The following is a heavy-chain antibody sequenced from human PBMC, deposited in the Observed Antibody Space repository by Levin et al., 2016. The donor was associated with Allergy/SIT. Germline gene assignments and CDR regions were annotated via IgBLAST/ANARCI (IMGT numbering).Heavy chain of an antibody. CDR3: ARDAPLVNYYYYYGMDV. Sequence: GESLKISCAASGFTVSSNYMSWVRQAPGKGLEWVSVIYSGGSTYYADSVKGRFTISRDNSKNTLYLQMNSLRAEDTAVYYCARDAPLVNYYYYYGMDVWGQGTTVTVSS. CDR2: IYSGGST. D-gene: IGHD3-16*02. V-gene: IGHV3-66*01. J-gene: IGHJ6*02. CDR1: GFTVSSNY.